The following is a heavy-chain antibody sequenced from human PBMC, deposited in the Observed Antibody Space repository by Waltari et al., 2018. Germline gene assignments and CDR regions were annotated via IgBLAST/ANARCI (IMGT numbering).Heavy chain of an antibody. J-gene: IGHJ4*02. Sequence: EVQLVESGGVVVQPGGSLRLSCAASGFTFDDYTMHWLRQAPGKGLEWVSLISWDGGSTYYADSVKGRFTISRDNSKNSLYLQMNSLRTEDTALYYCAKGGASGWYYFDYWGQGTLVTVSS. CDR3: AKGGASGWYYFDY. CDR2: ISWDGGST. CDR1: GFTFDDYT. V-gene: IGHV3-43*01. D-gene: IGHD6-19*01.